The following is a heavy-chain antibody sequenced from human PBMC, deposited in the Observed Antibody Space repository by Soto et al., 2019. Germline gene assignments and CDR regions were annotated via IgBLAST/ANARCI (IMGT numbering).Heavy chain of an antibody. J-gene: IGHJ4*02. V-gene: IGHV4-59*01. CDR2: IYYSGST. D-gene: IGHD3-16*02. Sequence: QVQLQESGPGLVKPSETLSLTCTVSGGSISSYYWSWIRQPPGKGLEWIGYIYYSGSTNYNPSLKSRVTISVDTSKNQFSLKLSSVTAADTAVYYCAREATYDYIWGSYRYDGYYFDYWGQGTLVTVSS. CDR1: GGSISSYY. CDR3: AREATYDYIWGSYRYDGYYFDY.